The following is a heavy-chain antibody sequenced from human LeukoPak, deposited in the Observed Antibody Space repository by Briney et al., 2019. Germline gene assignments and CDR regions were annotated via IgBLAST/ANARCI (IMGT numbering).Heavy chain of an antibody. Sequence: GGSLRLSCAASGFTFSNYWISWVRQAPEKGLEWVANIKADGSEKQYVDSVKGRFTISRDNAKNSLYLQMNSLRAEDTAVYYCARDPCCYSSSWGPYFDYWGQGTMVTVSS. CDR1: GFTFSNYW. J-gene: IGHJ4*02. D-gene: IGHD2-2*01. CDR3: ARDPCCYSSSWGPYFDY. V-gene: IGHV3-7*01. CDR2: IKADGSEK.